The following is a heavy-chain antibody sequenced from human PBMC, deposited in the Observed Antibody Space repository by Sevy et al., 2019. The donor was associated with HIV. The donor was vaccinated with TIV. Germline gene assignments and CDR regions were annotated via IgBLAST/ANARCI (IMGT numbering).Heavy chain of an antibody. CDR3: ATDAWRSLVN. CDR2: LNQEGSEK. CDR1: GFSFSAYW. J-gene: IGHJ3*01. Sequence: GGSLRLSCAASGFSFSAYWMAWVRHVPGKGLEWVANLNQEGSEKYPVDSVRGRFTISRDNAKNSLYLQMNSVRVEDTGIYYWATDAWRSLVNWGRGTMVTVSS. D-gene: IGHD6-6*01. V-gene: IGHV3-7*01.